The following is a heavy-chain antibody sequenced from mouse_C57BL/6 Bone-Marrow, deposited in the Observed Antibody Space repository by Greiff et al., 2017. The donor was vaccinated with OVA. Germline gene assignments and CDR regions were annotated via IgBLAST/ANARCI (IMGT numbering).Heavy chain of an antibody. Sequence: VQVVESGAELVRPGASVKLSCKASGYTFTDYYINWVKQRPGQGLEWIARIYPGSGNTYYNEKFKGKATLTAEKSSSTAYMQLSSLTSEDSAVYFCAKYGSSSWFAYWGQGTLVTVSA. CDR1: GYTFTDYY. CDR2: IYPGSGNT. J-gene: IGHJ3*01. CDR3: AKYGSSSWFAY. V-gene: IGHV1-76*01. D-gene: IGHD1-1*01.